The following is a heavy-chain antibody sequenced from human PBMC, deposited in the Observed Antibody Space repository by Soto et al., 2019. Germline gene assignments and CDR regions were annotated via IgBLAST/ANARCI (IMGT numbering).Heavy chain of an antibody. J-gene: IGHJ4*02. V-gene: IGHV4-31*03. CDR3: ARDGLEGTLEY. D-gene: IGHD1-1*01. CDR1: VGSISSGGYY. CDR2: IYYSWST. Sequence: SETLSLTCTVSVGSISSGGYYWSWIRQHPGKGLEWIGYIYYSWSTYYNPSLKSRVTISLDTSKNQFSLKLSSVTAADTAVYYCARDGLEGTLEYWGQGTLVTVSS.